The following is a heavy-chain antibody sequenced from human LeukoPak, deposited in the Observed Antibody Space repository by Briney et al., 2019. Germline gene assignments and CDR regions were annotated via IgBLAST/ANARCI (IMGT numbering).Heavy chain of an antibody. CDR2: INPNSGGT. D-gene: IGHD2-15*01. CDR1: GYTFTGYY. J-gene: IGHJ4*02. CDR3: ARAGGYCGRISCPYYFDY. Sequence: ASVKVSCKASGYTFTGYYMHWVRQAPGQGLEWMGWINPNSGGTNYAQKFQGRVTMTRNTSISTAYMELSSLRSEDTAVYYCARAGGYCGRISCPYYFDYWGQGSLVTVSS. V-gene: IGHV1-2*02.